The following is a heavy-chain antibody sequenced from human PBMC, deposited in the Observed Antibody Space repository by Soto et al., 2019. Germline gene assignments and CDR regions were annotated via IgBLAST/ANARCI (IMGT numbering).Heavy chain of an antibody. CDR1: GGTFSNYA. D-gene: IGHD7-27*01. V-gene: IGHV1-69*06. Sequence: QVQLVQSGAEVKKPGSSVKVSCKASGGTFSNYAISWVRQAPGEGLEWMGGITPMFGTVKYALKFQGRVTITADKSTTTAYMELSSLRSEATAVYYCARQLYRYTTRWGLYYNMTVRGQGNTVNVSS. J-gene: IGHJ6*02. CDR3: ARQLYRYTTRWGLYYNMTV. CDR2: ITPMFGTV.